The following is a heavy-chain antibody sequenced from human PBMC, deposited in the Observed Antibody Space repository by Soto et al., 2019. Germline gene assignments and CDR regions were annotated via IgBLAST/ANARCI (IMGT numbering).Heavy chain of an antibody. J-gene: IGHJ5*02. D-gene: IGHD6-6*01. CDR1: VGSISSGGYY. CDR2: IYYSGST. CDR3: ARPYSSSAHGWFDP. V-gene: IGHV4-31*03. Sequence: TLSLTCTVSVGSISSGGYYWSWIRQHPGKGLEWIGYIYYSGSTYYNPSLKSRVTISVDTSKNQFSLKLSSVTAADTAVYYCARPYSSSAHGWFDPWGQGTLVTVSS.